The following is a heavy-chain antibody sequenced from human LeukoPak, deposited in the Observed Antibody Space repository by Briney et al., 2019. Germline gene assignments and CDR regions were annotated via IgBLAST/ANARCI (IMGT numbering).Heavy chain of an antibody. V-gene: IGHV4-59*08. J-gene: IGHJ4*02. CDR1: GGSISSYY. CDR3: ARGAVVITEYFDY. Sequence: SETLSLTCTVSGGSISSYYWSWIRQPPGKGLEWIGYIYYSGSTNYNPSLKSRVTISVDTSKNQFSLKLSSVTAADTAVYYCARGAVVITEYFDYWGQGTLVTVSS. D-gene: IGHD3-22*01. CDR2: IYYSGST.